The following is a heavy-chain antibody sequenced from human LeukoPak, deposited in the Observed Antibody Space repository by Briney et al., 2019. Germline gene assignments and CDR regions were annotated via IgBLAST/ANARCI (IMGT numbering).Heavy chain of an antibody. CDR1: GFTFSSYS. CDR3: AKDSWRDQLPFSFDY. CDR2: LYRDGSA. J-gene: IGHJ4*01. Sequence: GGSLRLSCAASGFTFSSYSMNWVRQAPGKGLEWVSVLYRDGSAFYADSVKGRFSISRDNSKNTVSLQMNNLRGDDTAMYYCAKDSWRDQLPFSFDYWGHGTLVTVSS. D-gene: IGHD2-2*01. V-gene: IGHV3-66*01.